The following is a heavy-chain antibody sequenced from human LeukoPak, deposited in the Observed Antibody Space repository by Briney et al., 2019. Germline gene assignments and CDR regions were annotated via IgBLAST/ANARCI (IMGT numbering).Heavy chain of an antibody. D-gene: IGHD5-18*01. V-gene: IGHV4-39*02. J-gene: IGHJ4*02. CDR2: IT. CDR1: GGSISSSSYY. CDR3: VRDFMYNTACTGC. Sequence: SETLSLTCTVSGGSISSSSYYWGWIRQPPGKGLEWIGSITDYADSVKGRFTISRDNAKNTLYLQMNSLRAEDTAVYYCVRDFMYNTACTGCWGQGTLVTVSS.